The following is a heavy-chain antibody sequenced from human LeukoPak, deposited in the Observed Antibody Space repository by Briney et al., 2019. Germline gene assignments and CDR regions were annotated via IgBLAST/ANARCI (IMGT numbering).Heavy chain of an antibody. CDR3: ARGHGDPLFDY. V-gene: IGHV4-59*01. D-gene: IGHD4-17*01. J-gene: IGHJ4*02. CDR2: IYYSGST. Sequence: PSETLSLTCIVSGDSISSYYWSWIRQPPGKGLEWIGYIYYSGSTNYSPSLKSRVTISVDTSKNQFSLKLSSVTAADTAVYYCARGHGDPLFDYWGQGTLVTVSS. CDR1: GDSISSYY.